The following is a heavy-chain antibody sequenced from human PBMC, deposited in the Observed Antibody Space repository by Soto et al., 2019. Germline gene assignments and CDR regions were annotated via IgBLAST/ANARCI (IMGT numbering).Heavy chain of an antibody. CDR1: GYTFTRYG. CDR2: ISAYNGNT. V-gene: IGHV1-18*01. Sequence: ASVKVSCKASGYTFTRYGISWVRQAPGQGLEWMGWISAYNGNTIYAQKLQGRVTMTTDTSTSTAYMELRSLRSDDTAVYYCARANSGSYSDVFDYWGQGTLVTVSS. CDR3: ARANSGSYSDVFDY. J-gene: IGHJ4*02. D-gene: IGHD1-26*01.